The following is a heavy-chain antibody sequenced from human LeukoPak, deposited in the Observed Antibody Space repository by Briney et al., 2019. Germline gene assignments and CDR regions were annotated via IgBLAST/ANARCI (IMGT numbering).Heavy chain of an antibody. CDR1: GFTFSSYW. CDR2: IKQDGSEK. D-gene: IGHD3-10*01. V-gene: IGHV3-7*05. J-gene: IGHJ4*02. Sequence: GGSLRLSCAASGFTFSSYWMSWVRQAPGKGLEWVANIKQDGSEKQYVDSVKGRFAISRDNTKNSLYLQMNSLRAEDTAVYYCTRDSQGSRTYSVDYWGQGTLVTVSS. CDR3: TRDSQGSRTYSVDY.